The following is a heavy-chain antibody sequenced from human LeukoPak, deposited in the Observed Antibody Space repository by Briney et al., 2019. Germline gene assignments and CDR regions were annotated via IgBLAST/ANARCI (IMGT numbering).Heavy chain of an antibody. D-gene: IGHD3-10*01. CDR1: SYTLSSYG. V-gene: IGHV1-18*01. J-gene: IGHJ4*02. Sequence: ASVNVSCEASSYTLSSYGFSWVRQAPEQGVEWMGWISGYNGNTNYAQNLQDRVTMTIDTSTSTAYMELRSLRSDDTAVYYCARDPAFRGAQMEYWGQGTLVTVSS. CDR3: ARDPAFRGAQMEY. CDR2: ISGYNGNT.